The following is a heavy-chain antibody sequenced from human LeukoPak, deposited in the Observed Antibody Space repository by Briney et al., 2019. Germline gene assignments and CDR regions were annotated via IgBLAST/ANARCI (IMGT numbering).Heavy chain of an antibody. V-gene: IGHV3-30*02. CDR3: AKLISPYDY. CDR1: GFNFSSYG. Sequence: PGGSLRLSCAVSGFNFSSYGMHWVRQAPGKGVEWVAFIRYDGNNKYYADSVKGRFTISRDNSKNTLYLQMNSLSAEDTAVYYCAKLISPYDYWGQGTLVTVSS. CDR2: IRYDGNNK. J-gene: IGHJ4*02.